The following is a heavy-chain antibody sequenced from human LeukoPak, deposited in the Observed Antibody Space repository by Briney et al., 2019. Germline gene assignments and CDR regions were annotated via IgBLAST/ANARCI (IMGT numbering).Heavy chain of an antibody. CDR3: ARVQDYLLYGPFDI. D-gene: IGHD2/OR15-2a*01. CDR1: GFTFSSYS. CDR2: ISSSSSTI. J-gene: IGHJ3*02. Sequence: GGSLRLPCAASGFTFSSYSMNWVRQAPGKGLEWVSYISSSSSTIYYADSVEGRFTISRDNAKNSLYLQMDSLRVEDTALYYCARVQDYLLYGPFDIWGQGTMVTVSS. V-gene: IGHV3-48*04.